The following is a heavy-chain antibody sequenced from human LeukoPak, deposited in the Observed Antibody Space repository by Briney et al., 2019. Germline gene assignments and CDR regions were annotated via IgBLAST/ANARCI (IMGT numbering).Heavy chain of an antibody. CDR1: GGSISSYY. V-gene: IGHV4-59*12. Sequence: PSETLSLTCTVSGGSISSYYRSWIRQPPGKGLEWIWYIYYSGSTYYNPSLKSRVTISVDTSKNQFSLKLSSVTAADTAVYYCARGLLGITMIVVVKAPIFFDYWGQGTLVTVSS. CDR3: ARGLLGITMIVVVKAPIFFDY. D-gene: IGHD3-22*01. J-gene: IGHJ4*02. CDR2: IYYSGST.